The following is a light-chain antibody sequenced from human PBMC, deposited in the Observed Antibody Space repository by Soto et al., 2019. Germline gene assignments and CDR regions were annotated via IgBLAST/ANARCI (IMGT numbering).Light chain of an antibody. V-gene: IGLV1-51*01. J-gene: IGLJ2*01. CDR3: GAWDSSLHAGV. Sequence: QSVLTQPPSVSAAPGQKVTISCSGSNSNIGKNYVSWYQQFPGTAPKVLIYDNNKRPSGIPDRFSGSKSATSATLVITGLQTGDEADYYCGAWDSSLHAGVFGGGTKLTVL. CDR2: DNN. CDR1: NSNIGKNY.